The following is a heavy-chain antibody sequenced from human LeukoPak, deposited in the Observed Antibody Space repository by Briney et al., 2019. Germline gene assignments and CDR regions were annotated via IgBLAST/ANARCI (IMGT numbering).Heavy chain of an antibody. J-gene: IGHJ4*02. D-gene: IGHD2-2*01. CDR2: ISYDGSNK. CDR3: AKAGYCSSTRCHWAPIDD. CDR1: GFTFSSYA. Sequence: SGGSLRLSCAASGFTFSSYAMHWVRQAPGKGLEWVAVISYDGSNKYYADSVKGRFTISRDNSKNTLYLQMNSLRAEDTAVYYCAKAGYCSSTRCHWAPIDDWGQGTLLTVSS. V-gene: IGHV3-30*04.